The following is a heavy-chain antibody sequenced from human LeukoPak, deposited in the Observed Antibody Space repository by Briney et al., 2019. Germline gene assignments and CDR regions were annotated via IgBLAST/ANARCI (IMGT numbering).Heavy chain of an antibody. CDR2: ISSSSSYI. D-gene: IGHD3-22*01. J-gene: IGHJ4*02. CDR3: ARIGLVVVTASDY. CDR1: GFTFSSYS. Sequence: GGSLRLSCAASGFTFSSYSMNWVRQAPGKGLEWVSSISSSSSYIYYADSVKGRFTISRDNAKNSLYLQMKSLRAEDTAVHYCARIGLVVVTASDYWGQGTLVTVSS. V-gene: IGHV3-21*01.